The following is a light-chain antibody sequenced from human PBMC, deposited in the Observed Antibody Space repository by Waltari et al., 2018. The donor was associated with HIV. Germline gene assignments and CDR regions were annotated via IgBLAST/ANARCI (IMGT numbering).Light chain of an antibody. J-gene: IGLJ3*02. Sequence: QPALPQPASVSGSPGQSITLSCPGTSSDVGGSKSLSWYQQHPGKAPNLIIYEVSNRPSGVSNRFSGSKSGNTASLTISGLQAEDEADYYCSSYTSSSTLVFGGGTKLTVL. CDR2: EVS. CDR3: SSYTSSSTLV. V-gene: IGLV2-14*01. CDR1: SSDVGGSKS.